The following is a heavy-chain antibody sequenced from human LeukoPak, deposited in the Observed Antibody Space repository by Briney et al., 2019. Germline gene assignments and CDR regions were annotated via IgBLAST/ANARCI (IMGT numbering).Heavy chain of an antibody. D-gene: IGHD3-3*01. J-gene: IGHJ5*02. CDR1: GYTFTGYY. CDR2: INPNSGGT. V-gene: IGHV1-2*06. CDR3: ARESTYYDFWSVLEDNWFDP. Sequence: EASVKVSCKASGYTFTGYYMHWVRQAPGQGLEWMGRINPNSGGTNYAQKFQGRVTMTRDTSISTAYMELSRLRSDDTAVYYCARESTYYDFWSVLEDNWFDPWGQGTLVTVSS.